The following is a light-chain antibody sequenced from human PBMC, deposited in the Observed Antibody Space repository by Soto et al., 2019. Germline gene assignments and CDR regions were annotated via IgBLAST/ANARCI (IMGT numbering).Light chain of an antibody. Sequence: QAVVTQPPSVSGAAGQRVTISCTGSSSNIGARYDVHWYQQLPGTAPKLLIYGNSNRPSGVPDRFSGSKSGTSASLAITGLQAEDEADYYCQSYDSSLSGSHVVFGGGTKLTVL. J-gene: IGLJ2*01. V-gene: IGLV1-40*01. CDR1: SSNIGARYD. CDR3: QSYDSSLSGSHVV. CDR2: GNS.